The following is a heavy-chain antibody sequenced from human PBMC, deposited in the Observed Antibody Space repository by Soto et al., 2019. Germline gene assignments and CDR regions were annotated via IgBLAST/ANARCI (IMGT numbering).Heavy chain of an antibody. CDR2: IIPIFSTA. CDR3: ARGLGITMVRGPTILAFDI. CDR1: GGTFSSYA. V-gene: IGHV1-69*01. Sequence: QVQLVQSGAEVKKPGSSVKVSCKASGGTFSSYAISWVRQAPGQGLEWMGGIIPIFSTANYAQKFQGRVPITADESTSTAYMALSRLRSEDTAVYYCARGLGITMVRGPTILAFDIWGQGTMVTVSS. D-gene: IGHD3-10*01. J-gene: IGHJ3*02.